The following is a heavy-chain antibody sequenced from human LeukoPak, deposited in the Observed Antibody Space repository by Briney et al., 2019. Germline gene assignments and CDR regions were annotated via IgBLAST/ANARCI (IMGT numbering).Heavy chain of an antibody. CDR2: TSGSGRNT. J-gene: IGHJ4*02. CDR1: GFTFSTYA. Sequence: GGSLRLSCAASGFTFSTYAMTWVRQAPGKGLEWVSSTSGSGRNTYYADSVKGRFTISRDNSKNTLYLQMNSLRVEDTAVYYCAKRLDTSGWYYFDYWGQGTLVTVSS. D-gene: IGHD6-19*01. CDR3: AKRLDTSGWYYFDY. V-gene: IGHV3-23*01.